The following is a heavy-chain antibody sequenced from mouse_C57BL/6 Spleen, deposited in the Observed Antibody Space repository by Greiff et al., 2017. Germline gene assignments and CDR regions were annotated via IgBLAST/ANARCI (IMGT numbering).Heavy chain of an antibody. V-gene: IGHV1-64*01. D-gene: IGHD1-1*01. CDR2: IHPNSGST. CDR3: ARDITTVVAE. J-gene: IGHJ2*01. CDR1: GYTFTSYW. Sequence: QVQLQQPGAELVKPGASVTLSCKASGYTFTSYWMHCVKQRPGQGLEWIGMIHPNSGSTNYNEKFKSKATLTVDKSSSTAYMQLSSLTSEDSAVYYCARDITTVVAEWGQGTTLTVSS.